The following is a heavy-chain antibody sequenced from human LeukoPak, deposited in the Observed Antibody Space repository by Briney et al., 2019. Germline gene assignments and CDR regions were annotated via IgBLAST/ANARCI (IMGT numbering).Heavy chain of an antibody. CDR1: GCTFTGYY. D-gene: IGHD3-10*01. CDR3: ARDDFGSGSYYNGAPDY. Sequence: ASVKVSCKASGCTFTGYYMHWVRQAPGQGLEWMGWINPNSGGTNYAQKFQGRVTMTRDTSISTAYMELSRLRSDDTAVYYCARDDFGSGSYYNGAPDYWGQGTLVTVSS. V-gene: IGHV1-2*02. CDR2: INPNSGGT. J-gene: IGHJ4*02.